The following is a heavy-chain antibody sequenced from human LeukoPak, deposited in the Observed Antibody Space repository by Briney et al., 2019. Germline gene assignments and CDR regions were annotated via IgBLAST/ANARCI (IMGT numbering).Heavy chain of an antibody. CDR3: ARRTVDYYYMDV. J-gene: IGHJ6*03. CDR2: IVVGSGNT. Sequence: SVKVSCKASGFTFTSSAMQWVRQARGQRLEWIGWIVVGSGNTNYAQKFQERVTITRDMSTSTAYMELRSLRSDDTAVYYCARRTVDYYYMDVWGKGTTVTVSS. V-gene: IGHV1-58*02. D-gene: IGHD4-23*01. CDR1: GFTFTSSA.